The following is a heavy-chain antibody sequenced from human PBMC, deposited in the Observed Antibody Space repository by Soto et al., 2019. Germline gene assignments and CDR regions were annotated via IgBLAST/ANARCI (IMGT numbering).Heavy chain of an antibody. J-gene: IGHJ4*02. V-gene: IGHV4-30-2*01. Sequence: PSETLSLTCAVSGDTISTGGYSWAWIRQPPGKALEWIGHTYHSGNPYYNPSLKSRVIISVDRSKNQFSLKLSSVTAADTAVYYCARHMFWYYDRFDYRGQGTLVTVSS. CDR3: ARHMFWYYDRFDY. CDR2: TYHSGNP. D-gene: IGHD3-22*01. CDR1: GDTISTGGYS.